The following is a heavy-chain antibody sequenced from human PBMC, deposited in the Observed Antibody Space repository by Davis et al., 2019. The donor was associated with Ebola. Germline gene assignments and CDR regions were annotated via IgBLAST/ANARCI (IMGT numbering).Heavy chain of an antibody. CDR2: ISGSGGST. CDR1: GFTVSTNY. D-gene: IGHD7-27*01. J-gene: IGHJ3*02. Sequence: GGSLRLSCAASGFTVSTNYMSWXXXXXXXGLEWVSVISGSGGSTYYADSVKGRFTISRDNAKNTLYRQMNTLRAEDTAVYYCARDLGMGRRVDAFDIWGQGTMVTVSS. V-gene: IGHV3-66*01. CDR3: ARDLGMGRRVDAFDI.